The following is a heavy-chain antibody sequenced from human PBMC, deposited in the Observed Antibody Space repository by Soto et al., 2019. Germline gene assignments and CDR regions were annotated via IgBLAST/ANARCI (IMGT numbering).Heavy chain of an antibody. CDR3: ARARATIAAAAIFDC. CDR2: VYGTGST. V-gene: IGHV4-4*02. D-gene: IGHD6-13*01. Sequence: QVQLQESGPGLVKPSGTLSLTCAVSGGSISTSNWWSWVRQPPGKGLEWIGEVYGTGSTNYNPSLESRLTISVDKSKNQFSLKLTSVTAADTAVYYCARARATIAAAAIFDCWGQGTLVTVSS. J-gene: IGHJ4*02. CDR1: GGSISTSNW.